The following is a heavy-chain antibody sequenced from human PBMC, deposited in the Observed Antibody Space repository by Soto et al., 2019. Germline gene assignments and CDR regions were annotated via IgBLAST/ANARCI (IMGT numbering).Heavy chain of an antibody. Sequence: SGGSLRLSCAASGFTFSSYSMKWVRQAPGKGLEWVSSISSSSSYIYYADSVKGRFTIARDNAKNSLYLQMNSLRAEDTAVYYCARDYGTAAVFDYWGQGTLVTVSS. CDR3: ARDYGTAAVFDY. CDR2: ISSSSSYI. CDR1: GFTFSSYS. J-gene: IGHJ4*02. V-gene: IGHV3-21*01. D-gene: IGHD6-25*01.